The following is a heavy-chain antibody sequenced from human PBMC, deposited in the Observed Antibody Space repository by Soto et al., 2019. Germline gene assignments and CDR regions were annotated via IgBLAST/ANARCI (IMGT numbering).Heavy chain of an antibody. D-gene: IGHD5-18*01. CDR3: ATESGSTYGYFDY. Sequence: SETLSLTCTVSGGSVTSGEDYWSWIRQSPGKGLEWIGYISNSGSTGYNPSLKTRLSMSVDRSKNQFTLRLTSVTAADTAVYFCATESGSTYGYFDYWGQGTQVTVSS. CDR1: GGSVTSGEDY. V-gene: IGHV4-30-4*01. J-gene: IGHJ4*02. CDR2: ISNSGST.